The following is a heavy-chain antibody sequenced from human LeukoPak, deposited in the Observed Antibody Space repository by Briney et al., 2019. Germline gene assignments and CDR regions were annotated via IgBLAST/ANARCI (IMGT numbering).Heavy chain of an antibody. CDR2: IYHSGST. J-gene: IGHJ4*02. CDR1: GGSISSYY. Sequence: PSETLSLTCTVSGGSISSYYWSWIRQPPGKGLEGIGEIYHSGSTNYNPSLKSRVTISVDKSKNQFSLKLSSVTAADTAVYYCARGYGDYEYYFDYWGQGPLVPVSS. D-gene: IGHD4-17*01. V-gene: IGHV4-59*12. CDR3: ARGYGDYEYYFDY.